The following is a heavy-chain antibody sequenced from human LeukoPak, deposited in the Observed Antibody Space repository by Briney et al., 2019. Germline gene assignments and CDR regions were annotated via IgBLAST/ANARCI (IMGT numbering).Heavy chain of an antibody. D-gene: IGHD3-22*01. Sequence: GGSLRLSCAASGFTFSSYWMSWVRQAPGKGLEWVANIKQDGSEKYYVDSVKGRFTISRDNAKNSLYLQMNSLRAEDTAVYYCASYYYDSSGYYSAEYFQHWGQGTLVTVSS. J-gene: IGHJ1*01. V-gene: IGHV3-7*01. CDR2: IKQDGSEK. CDR1: GFTFSSYW. CDR3: ASYYYDSSGYYSAEYFQH.